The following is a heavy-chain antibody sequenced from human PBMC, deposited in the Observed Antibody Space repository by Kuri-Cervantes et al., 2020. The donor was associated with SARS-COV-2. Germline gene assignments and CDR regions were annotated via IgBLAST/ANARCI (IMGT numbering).Heavy chain of an antibody. CDR1: GFTFSSYA. CDR2: ISYDGSSK. V-gene: IGHV3-30-3*01. Sequence: GGSLRLSCAASGFTFSSYAMHWVRQAPGKGLEWVAVISYDGSSKYYADSVKGRFTISRDNSKNTLYLQMNSLRAEDTAVYYCAKDRSSSAYYYYYYMDVWGKGTTVTVSS. J-gene: IGHJ6*03. D-gene: IGHD6-6*01. CDR3: AKDRSSSAYYYYYYMDV.